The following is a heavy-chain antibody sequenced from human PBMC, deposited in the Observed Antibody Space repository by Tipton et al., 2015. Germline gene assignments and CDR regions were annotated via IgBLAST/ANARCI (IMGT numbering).Heavy chain of an antibody. CDR3: ARDVGFGSVWGSALLGYFDS. D-gene: IGHD3-16*01. J-gene: IGHJ4*02. CDR1: GGSIRSYY. CDR2: VYYTGST. Sequence: TLSLTCTVSGGSIRSYYWTWMRQPPGGGLEWIGYVYYTGSTNYNPSLQSRVTMSVDTSKNQFSLKVTSVTAADTAMYYCARDVGFGSVWGSALLGYFDSWGQGALVTVSS. V-gene: IGHV4-59*01.